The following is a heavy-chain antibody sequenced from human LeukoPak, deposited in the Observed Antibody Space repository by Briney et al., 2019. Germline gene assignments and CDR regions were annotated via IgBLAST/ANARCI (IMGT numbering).Heavy chain of an antibody. V-gene: IGHV3-21*01. D-gene: IGHD4-17*01. Sequence: PGGSLRLSCAASGFTFSSYSMNRVRQAPGKGLEWVSSISSSSSYIYYADSVKGRFTISRDNAKNSLYLQMNSLRAEDTAVYYCARDGGSGYGDYSYDAFDIWGQGTMVTVSS. J-gene: IGHJ3*02. CDR1: GFTFSSYS. CDR2: ISSSSSYI. CDR3: ARDGGSGYGDYSYDAFDI.